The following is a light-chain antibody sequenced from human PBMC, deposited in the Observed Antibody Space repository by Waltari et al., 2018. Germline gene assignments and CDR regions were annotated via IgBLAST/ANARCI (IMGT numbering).Light chain of an antibody. Sequence: SYELTQPPPVSVSPGQTARITCTGHELPSKYAYWFQQKSGQAHRLVIYEDTKRPSGIPGRFAGSSSGTVATLTITGAQLDDEADYYCYSSDSTGLRVFGGGTTVVVL. J-gene: IGLJ1*01. CDR2: EDT. CDR1: ELPSKY. V-gene: IGLV3-10*01. CDR3: YSSDSTGLRV.